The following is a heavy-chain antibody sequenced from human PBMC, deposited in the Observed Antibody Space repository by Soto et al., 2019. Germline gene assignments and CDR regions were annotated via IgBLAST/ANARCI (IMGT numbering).Heavy chain of an antibody. D-gene: IGHD1-1*01. V-gene: IGHV4-39*01. CDR3: ASSTGRRDYFDY. J-gene: IGHJ4*02. CDR1: GGSISSSTYY. Sequence: QLQLQESGPGLVKPSETLSLTCTVSGGSISSSTYYWGWIRQPPGKGLEWIGSFYYSASTYYNPSLKSRVTISVDTSKKQFSLKLSSVTAADTAVYYCASSTGRRDYFDYWGQGTLVTVSS. CDR2: FYYSAST.